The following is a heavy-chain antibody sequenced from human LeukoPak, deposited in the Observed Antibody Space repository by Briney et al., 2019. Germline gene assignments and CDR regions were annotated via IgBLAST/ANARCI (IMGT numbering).Heavy chain of an antibody. Sequence: GGSLRLSFAASGFTFDDYGMSWVRQAPGKGLEWVSGINWNGGSTGYADSVKGRFTISRDNAKNSLYLQMNSLRAEDTALYYCARDGRISRDIVVVPAAHWGQGTLVTVSS. CDR1: GFTFDDYG. V-gene: IGHV3-20*03. CDR2: INWNGGST. CDR3: ARDGRISRDIVVVPAAH. D-gene: IGHD2-2*01. J-gene: IGHJ4*02.